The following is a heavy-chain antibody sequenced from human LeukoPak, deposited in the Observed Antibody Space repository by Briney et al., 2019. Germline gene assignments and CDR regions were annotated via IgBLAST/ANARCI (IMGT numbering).Heavy chain of an antibody. Sequence: XXXXXGXXXXGIIYPGDSDTRYSPSFQGQVTISADKSISTAYLQWSSLKASDTAMYYCARLGDFWSGYYWGQGTLVTVSS. D-gene: IGHD3-3*01. J-gene: IGHJ4*02. CDR2: IYPGDSDT. V-gene: IGHV5-51*01. CDR3: ARLGDFWSGYY.